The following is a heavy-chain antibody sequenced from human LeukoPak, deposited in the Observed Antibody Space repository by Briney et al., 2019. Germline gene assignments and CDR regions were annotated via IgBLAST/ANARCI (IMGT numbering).Heavy chain of an antibody. V-gene: IGHV3-7*01. Sequence: PGGSLRLSCAASGFTFSSYWMSWVRQAPGKGLEWVANIKQDGSEKYYVDSVKGRFTISRDNAKNSLYLQMNSLRAEDTAVYYCATDMGSVATISGTMIDYWGQGTLVTVSS. CDR3: ATDMGSVATISGTMIDY. J-gene: IGHJ4*02. CDR2: IKQDGSEK. CDR1: GFTFSSYW. D-gene: IGHD5-12*01.